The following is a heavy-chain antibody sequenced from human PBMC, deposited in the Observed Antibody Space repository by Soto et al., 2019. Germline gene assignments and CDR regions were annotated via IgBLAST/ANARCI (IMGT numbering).Heavy chain of an antibody. J-gene: IGHJ6*03. CDR3: ARDHIFRDIVVVPAANYYYYYMDV. CDR1: GFTFSSYS. Sequence: EVQLVESGGGLVQPGGSLRLSCAASGFTFSSYSMNWVRQAPGKGLEWVSYISSSSSTIYYADSVKGRFTISRDNAKNSLDLQMNSLRAEDTAVYYCARDHIFRDIVVVPAANYYYYYMDVWGKGTTVTVSS. V-gene: IGHV3-48*01. CDR2: ISSSSSTI. D-gene: IGHD2-2*01.